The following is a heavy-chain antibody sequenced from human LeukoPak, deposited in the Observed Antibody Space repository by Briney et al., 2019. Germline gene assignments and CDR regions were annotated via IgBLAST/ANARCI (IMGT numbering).Heavy chain of an antibody. V-gene: IGHV4-61*01. D-gene: IGHD2-2*01. CDR2: IYYSGST. CDR3: AREGCSSTSCYRSGVTNWFDP. J-gene: IGHJ5*02. Sequence: SETLSLTCTVSGGSVSSGSYYWSWIRQPPGKGPEWIGYIYYSGSTNYNPSLKSRVTISVDTSKNQFSLKLSSVTAADTAVYYCAREGCSSTSCYRSGVTNWFDPWGQGTLVTVSS. CDR1: GGSVSSGSYY.